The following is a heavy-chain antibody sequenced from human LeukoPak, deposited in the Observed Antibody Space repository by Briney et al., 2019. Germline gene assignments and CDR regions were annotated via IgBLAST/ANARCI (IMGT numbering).Heavy chain of an antibody. V-gene: IGHV1-8*01. D-gene: IGHD6-19*01. CDR2: MNPNSGNT. CDR1: GYTFTSYD. CDR3: ARVSGGWYSYYYYMDV. Sequence: ASVKVSCKASGYTFTSYDINWVRQATGQGLEWMGWMNPNSGNTGYAQKFQGRVTMTRNTSISTAYMELSSLRSEDTAVYYCARVSGGWYSYYYYMDVWGKGTTVTVSS. J-gene: IGHJ6*03.